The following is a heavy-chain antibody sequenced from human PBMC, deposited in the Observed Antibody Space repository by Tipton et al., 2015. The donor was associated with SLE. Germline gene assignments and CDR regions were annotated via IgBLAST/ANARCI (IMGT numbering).Heavy chain of an antibody. CDR3: TTRLRMVIAGRGYYFDY. J-gene: IGHJ4*02. Sequence: SLRLSCAASGFTFSSYAMSWVRQAPGKGLEWVGRIKSKTDGGTTDYAAPVKGRFTISRDDSKNTLFLQINSLKTEDTAVYYCTTRLRMVIAGRGYYFDYWGQGNLVTVSS. CDR2: IKSKTDGGTT. D-gene: IGHD2-21*01. V-gene: IGHV3-15*01. CDR1: GFTFSSYA.